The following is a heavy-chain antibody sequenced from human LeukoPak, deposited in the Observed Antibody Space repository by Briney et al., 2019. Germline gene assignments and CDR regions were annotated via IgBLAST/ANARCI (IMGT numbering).Heavy chain of an antibody. Sequence: GGSLRLSCAASGFTFSSYSMNWVRQAPGKGLEWVSSISSSSSYIYYADSVKGRFTISRDNAKNSLYLQMNSLRAEDTAVYYCGSGPPGGYCSSTSCGPYYYYGMDVWGKGTTVTVSS. CDR3: GSGPPGGYCSSTSCGPYYYYGMDV. CDR1: GFTFSSYS. CDR2: ISSSSSYI. J-gene: IGHJ6*04. V-gene: IGHV3-21*01. D-gene: IGHD2-2*01.